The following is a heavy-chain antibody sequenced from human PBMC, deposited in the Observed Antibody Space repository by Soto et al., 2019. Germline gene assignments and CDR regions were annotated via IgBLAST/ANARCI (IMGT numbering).Heavy chain of an antibody. D-gene: IGHD2-21*01. CDR3: ASNLYCGDGTCVRRGDDY. CDR2: ISRTSAYI. Sequence: EVQLVESGGGLVKPGGSLRLSCATSGFTFNIYCMNWVRQAPGKGLEWVASISRTSAYIYYADSVKGRFTISRDNAKNSLYLQINSLRAEDTAVYYCASNLYCGDGTCVRRGDDYWGQGTLVTVSS. V-gene: IGHV3-21*02. J-gene: IGHJ4*02. CDR1: GFTFNIYC.